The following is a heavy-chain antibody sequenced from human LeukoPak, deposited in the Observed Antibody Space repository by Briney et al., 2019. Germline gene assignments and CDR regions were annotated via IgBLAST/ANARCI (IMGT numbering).Heavy chain of an antibody. Sequence: GGSLRLSCAASGFTFSSYVMSWVRQSPGKGLEWVSAISGSGDSTYYTDSVKGRFTISRDNSKNTLYLQMNSLRAEDTAIYYCVSYTGSYRSNYWGQGTLVTVS. D-gene: IGHD1-26*01. CDR2: ISGSGDST. CDR3: VSYTGSYRSNY. J-gene: IGHJ4*02. CDR1: GFTFSSYV. V-gene: IGHV3-23*01.